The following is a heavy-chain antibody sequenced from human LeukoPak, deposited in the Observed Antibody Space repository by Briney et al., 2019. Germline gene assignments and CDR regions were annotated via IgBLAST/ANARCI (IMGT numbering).Heavy chain of an antibody. CDR1: GFTFSSYG. CDR2: ISYDGSNK. J-gene: IGHJ4*02. D-gene: IGHD3-3*01. V-gene: IGHV3-30*18. Sequence: PGGSLRLSCAASGFTFSSYGMHWVRQAPGKGLEWVAVISYDGSNKYYADSVKGRFTISRDNSKNTLYLQMNSLRAEDTAVYYCAKVGYDFWSGYPYWGQGTLVTVSS. CDR3: AKVGYDFWSGYPY.